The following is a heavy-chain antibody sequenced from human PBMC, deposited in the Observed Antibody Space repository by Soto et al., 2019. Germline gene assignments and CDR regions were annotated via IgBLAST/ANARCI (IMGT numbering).Heavy chain of an antibody. CDR1: GFTFSSYP. CDR3: AKNSAATIRVGYDY. V-gene: IGHV3-23*01. Sequence: EVQLLESGGGLAQPGGSLRLSCAASGFTFSSYPMSWVRQAPGQGLEWVSGIVARGGITYYADSVKGRFTISRDNSKNTLYLQMNSRRAEDTAVYYCAKNSAATIRVGYDYWGQGTLVTVSS. J-gene: IGHJ4*02. CDR2: IVARGGIT. D-gene: IGHD5-12*01.